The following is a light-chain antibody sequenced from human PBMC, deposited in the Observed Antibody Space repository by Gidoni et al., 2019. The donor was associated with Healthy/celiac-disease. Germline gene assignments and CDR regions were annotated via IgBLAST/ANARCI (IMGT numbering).Light chain of an antibody. CDR1: SSDVGGYNY. CDR3: SSYTSSSTLWV. J-gene: IGLJ3*02. V-gene: IGLV2-14*03. Sequence: QSALTQPASVSGSPGQSITLSCTGTSSDVGGYNYVSWYQQHTGKAPKLMIYDVSNRPSGVSKRFSGSKSGNTASLTISGLQAEDEADYYCSSYTSSSTLWVFGGGTKLTVL. CDR2: DVS.